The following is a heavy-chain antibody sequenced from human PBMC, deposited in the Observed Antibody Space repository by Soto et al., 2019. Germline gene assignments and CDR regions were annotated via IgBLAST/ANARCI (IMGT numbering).Heavy chain of an antibody. CDR2: ISGSGGST. CDR3: AKERAYDYVWGSYCDY. J-gene: IGHJ4*02. Sequence: GGSLRLSCAVSGFTFTSYAMTWVRQAPGKGLEWVSAISGSGGSTYYADSVKGRFTISRDNSKNTLYLQMNSLRAEDTAVYYCAKERAYDYVWGSYCDYWGQGTLVTVSS. D-gene: IGHD3-16*01. CDR1: GFTFTSYA. V-gene: IGHV3-23*01.